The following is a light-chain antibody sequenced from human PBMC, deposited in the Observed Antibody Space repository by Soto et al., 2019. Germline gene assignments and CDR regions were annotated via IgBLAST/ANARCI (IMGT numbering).Light chain of an antibody. CDR1: QSVSNNY. Sequence: EIVLTQCPGTLSLSPGASATLSGRASQSVSNNYLAWYQQKPGQAPRLLIYGASNRATGIPDRFSGSGSGTDFTLTISRLEPEEFAVYYCQQYGSSGTVGQGTKVDIK. CDR3: QQYGSSGT. J-gene: IGKJ1*01. V-gene: IGKV3-20*01. CDR2: GAS.